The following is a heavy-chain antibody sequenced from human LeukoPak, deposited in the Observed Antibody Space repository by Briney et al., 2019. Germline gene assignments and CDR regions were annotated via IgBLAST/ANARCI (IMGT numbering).Heavy chain of an antibody. CDR1: GYTFTGYY. D-gene: IGHD2-15*01. CDR2: ISAYNGNT. Sequence: ASVKVSCKAPGYTFTGYYMHWVRQAPGQGLEWMGWISAYNGNTNYAQKLQGRVTMTTDTSTSTAYMELRSLRSDDTAVYYCARDCSGGSCYPSGYWGQGTLVTVSS. J-gene: IGHJ4*02. V-gene: IGHV1-18*04. CDR3: ARDCSGGSCYPSGY.